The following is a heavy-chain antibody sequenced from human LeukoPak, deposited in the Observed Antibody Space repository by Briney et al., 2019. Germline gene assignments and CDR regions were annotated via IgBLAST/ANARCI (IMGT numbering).Heavy chain of an antibody. J-gene: IGHJ6*03. V-gene: IGHV3-21*01. CDR3: AREISGSYLFYYYYMDV. D-gene: IGHD1-26*01. Sequence: GGSLRLSCAASGFTFSSYTMNWVRQAPGKGLEWVSSISSSSSYIFYADSVKGRFTISRDNAKNSLYLQMNSLRAEDTAVYYCAREISGSYLFYYYYMDVWGKGTTVTVSS. CDR1: GFTFSSYT. CDR2: ISSSSSYI.